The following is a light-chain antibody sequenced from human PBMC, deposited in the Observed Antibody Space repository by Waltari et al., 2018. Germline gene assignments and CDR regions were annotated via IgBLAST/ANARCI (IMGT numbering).Light chain of an antibody. Sequence: EIVLTQSPATLSLPPGARATLSCRASPSVSSYLAWYQQKPGQAPRLLIYDASNRATGIPARFSGSGSGTDFTLTISSLEPEDFAVYYCQQRSNWPLTFGGGTKVEIK. J-gene: IGKJ4*01. CDR1: PSVSSY. CDR2: DAS. CDR3: QQRSNWPLT. V-gene: IGKV3-11*01.